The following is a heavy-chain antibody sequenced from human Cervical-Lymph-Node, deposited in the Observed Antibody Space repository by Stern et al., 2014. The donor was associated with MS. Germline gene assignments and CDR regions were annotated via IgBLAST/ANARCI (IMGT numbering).Heavy chain of an antibody. Sequence: QVQLMQSGGGVVQPGRSLRLSCAASGFTFSSYAMHWVRQAPGKGLEWVTVITYDGSEKYYADSVKGRFTISRDNPRNTLYLQMNSLRAEDTAVYYCARGYSHDYYYGMDVWGQGTTVTVSS. CDR1: GFTFSSYA. CDR2: ITYDGSEK. V-gene: IGHV3-30*01. D-gene: IGHD5-18*01. CDR3: ARGYSHDYYYGMDV. J-gene: IGHJ6*02.